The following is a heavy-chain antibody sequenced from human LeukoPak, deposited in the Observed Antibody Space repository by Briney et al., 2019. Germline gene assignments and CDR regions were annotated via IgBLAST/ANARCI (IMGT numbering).Heavy chain of an antibody. V-gene: IGHV4-34*01. D-gene: IGHD3-10*01. J-gene: IGHJ4*02. Sequence: PSETLSLTCAVYGGSFSGYYWSWIRQPPGKVLEWIGEINHSGSHNYNPSLKSRVTISVDTSKKQFSLKLSSVTVADKAVYYCARKAYYYGSGSYNYWGQGTLVTVSS. CDR2: INHSGSH. CDR1: GGSFSGYY. CDR3: ARKAYYYGSGSYNY.